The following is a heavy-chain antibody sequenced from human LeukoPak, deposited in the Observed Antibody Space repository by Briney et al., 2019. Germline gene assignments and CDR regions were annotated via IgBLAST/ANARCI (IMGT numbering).Heavy chain of an antibody. CDR2: INPNSGGT. J-gene: IGHJ5*02. CDR1: GYTFTGYY. D-gene: IGHD3-9*01. V-gene: IGHV1-2*02. Sequence: PKASVKVSCKASGYTFTGYYMRWVRQAPGQGLEWMGWINPNSGGTNYAQKFQGRVTMTRDTSISTAYMELSRLRSDDTAVYYCARARYDILTGYWFDPWGQGTLVTVSS. CDR3: ARARYDILTGYWFDP.